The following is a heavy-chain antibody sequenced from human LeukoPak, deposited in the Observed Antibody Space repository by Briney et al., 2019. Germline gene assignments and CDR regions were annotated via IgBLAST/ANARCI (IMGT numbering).Heavy chain of an antibody. CDR3: ARPDKYCGGDCYSNAFDI. CDR1: GGSFSGYY. V-gene: IGHV4-34*01. Sequence: PSETLSLTCAVYGGSFSGYYWSWIRQPPGKGLEWIGEINHSGSTNYNPSLKSRVTISVDTSKNQFSLKLSSVTAADTAVYYCARPDKYCGGDCYSNAFDIWGQGTMVSVSS. J-gene: IGHJ3*02. D-gene: IGHD2-21*01. CDR2: INHSGST.